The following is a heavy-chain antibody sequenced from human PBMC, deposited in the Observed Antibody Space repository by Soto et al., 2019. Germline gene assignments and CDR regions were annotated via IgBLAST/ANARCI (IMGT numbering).Heavy chain of an antibody. CDR2: IYHSGST. D-gene: IGHD6-19*01. CDR1: GGSISISNW. V-gene: IGHV4-4*02. J-gene: IGHJ4*02. Sequence: SETLSLTCAVSGGSISISNWWSWFRQPPGKGLEWIGEIYHSGSTNYNPSLKSRVTISVDKSKNQFSLKLSSVTAADTAVYYCARVAVAGTRVDYWGQGTLVTVSS. CDR3: ARVAVAGTRVDY.